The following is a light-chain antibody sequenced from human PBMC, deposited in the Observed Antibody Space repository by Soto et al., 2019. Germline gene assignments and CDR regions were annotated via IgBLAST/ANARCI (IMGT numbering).Light chain of an antibody. Sequence: DIQMTQSPSTLSASVGDRVTITCRASQSISSWLAWYQQKPGKAPKLLIYDASSLESGVPSRFSGSGSGTEFTLTISRLEPEDFAVYYCQQYTKSPWTFGQGTKVEMK. CDR2: DAS. CDR1: QSISSW. V-gene: IGKV1-5*01. J-gene: IGKJ1*01. CDR3: QQYTKSPWT.